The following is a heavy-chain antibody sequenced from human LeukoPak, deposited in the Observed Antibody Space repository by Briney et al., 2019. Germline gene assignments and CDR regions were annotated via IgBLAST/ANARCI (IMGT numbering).Heavy chain of an antibody. CDR2: ISYDGSNK. D-gene: IGHD3-3*01. J-gene: IGHJ4*02. V-gene: IGHV3-30-3*01. Sequence: GGSLRLSCAASGFTFSSYAMHWVRQAPGNGLEWVAVISYDGSNKYYADSVKGRFTISRDNSKNTLYLQMNSLRAEDTAVYYCARDRGYDFWSGLDYYFDYWGQGTLVTVSS. CDR3: ARDRGYDFWSGLDYYFDY. CDR1: GFTFSSYA.